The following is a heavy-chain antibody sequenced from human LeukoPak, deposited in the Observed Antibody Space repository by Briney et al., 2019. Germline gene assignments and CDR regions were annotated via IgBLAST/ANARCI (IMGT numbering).Heavy chain of an antibody. CDR2: ISSRSSAI. D-gene: IGHD2-15*01. CDR3: ARTDCSGSSCYKIYYFDY. V-gene: IGHV3-48*01. J-gene: IGHJ4*02. CDR1: GFSFSTYS. Sequence: HPGGSLRLSCAASGFSFSTYSMNWVRQTPGKGLEWVSYISSRSSAIFYADSVKGRFTISRDNSKNTLYLQMNSLRAEDTAVYYCARTDCSGSSCYKIYYFDYWGQGTLVTVSS.